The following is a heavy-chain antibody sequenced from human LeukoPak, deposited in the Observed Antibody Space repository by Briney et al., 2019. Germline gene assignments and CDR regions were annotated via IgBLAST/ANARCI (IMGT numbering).Heavy chain of an antibody. CDR2: ISYDGSNK. Sequence: GGSLRLSCAASGFTFSSYAMHWVRQAPGKGLEWVAVISYDGSNKYYADSVKGRFTISRDNSKNTLYLQMSSLRAEDTAVYYCARGGNGYCSSTSCYDPLYYFDYWGQGTLVTVSS. CDR1: GFTFSSYA. J-gene: IGHJ4*02. CDR3: ARGGNGYCSSTSCYDPLYYFDY. D-gene: IGHD2-2*01. V-gene: IGHV3-30-3*01.